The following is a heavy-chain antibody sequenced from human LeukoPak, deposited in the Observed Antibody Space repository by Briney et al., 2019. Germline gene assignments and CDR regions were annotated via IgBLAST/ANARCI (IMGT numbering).Heavy chain of an antibody. J-gene: IGHJ4*02. CDR1: GVSFSNYA. D-gene: IGHD3-9*01. V-gene: IGHV3-23*01. CDR3: AKDRGYFEVLDN. Sequence: GGSLRLSFAGSGVSFSNYAMSWVSQAPGRGLEWVSGIGGRGMDKHYADHVEGRFTISRDNTENTLNLQMSSLRTEDTAVYYCAKDRGYFEVLDNWGQGTLVTVSS. CDR2: IGGRGMDK.